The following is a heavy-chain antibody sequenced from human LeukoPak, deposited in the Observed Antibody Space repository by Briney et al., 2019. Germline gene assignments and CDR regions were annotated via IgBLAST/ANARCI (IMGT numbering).Heavy chain of an antibody. D-gene: IGHD2-21*02. CDR2: IYSGGST. CDR1: GFTVSSNY. Sequence: PGGSLRLSCGASGFTVSSNYMSWVRQAPGKGLEWVSVIYSGGSTYYADSVKGRFTISRDNSKNTLYLQMNSLRAEDTAVYYCARCGGDCYAFDYWGQGTLVTVSS. J-gene: IGHJ4*02. CDR3: ARCGGDCYAFDY. V-gene: IGHV3-66*01.